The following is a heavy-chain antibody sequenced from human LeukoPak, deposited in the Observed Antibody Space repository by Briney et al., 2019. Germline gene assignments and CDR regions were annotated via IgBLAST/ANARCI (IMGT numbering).Heavy chain of an antibody. Sequence: PGGSLRLSCAASGFTVSSNYMSWVRQAPGRGLEWVSVIYSGGSTYYADSVKGRFTISRDNSKNTLFLQMNSLRAGDTAVYYCAKDRGNWPLYYFDYWGQGTLVTVSS. V-gene: IGHV3-66*01. CDR2: IYSGGST. D-gene: IGHD1-1*01. J-gene: IGHJ4*02. CDR1: GFTVSSNY. CDR3: AKDRGNWPLYYFDY.